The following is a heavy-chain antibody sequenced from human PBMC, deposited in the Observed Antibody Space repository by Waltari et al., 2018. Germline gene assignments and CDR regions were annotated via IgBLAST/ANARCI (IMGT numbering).Heavy chain of an antibody. J-gene: IGHJ5*02. CDR1: GFTFRPYL. V-gene: IGHV3-74*01. D-gene: IGHD2-2*03. Sequence: EVQVVESGGGVVQPGGSLRVSCAASGFTFRPYLMHWVRQVPGKGLVGVTGVNSDGSRRNYADPVRGRFTISRDNARNTVHLQMNSLRAEDTAVYYCGTLEAVGSWGQGTLVTVSS. CDR2: VNSDGSRR. CDR3: GTLEAVGS.